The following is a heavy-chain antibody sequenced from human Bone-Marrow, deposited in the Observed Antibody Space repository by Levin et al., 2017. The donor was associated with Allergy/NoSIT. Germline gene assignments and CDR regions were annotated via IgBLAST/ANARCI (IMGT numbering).Heavy chain of an antibody. CDR2: IHPNSGGT. CDR1: GYTFTGYY. J-gene: IGHJ5*01. CDR3: ARGLRPGYSSSWFDS. Sequence: LGASVKVSCKASGYTFTGYYMHWVRQAPGQGLEWMGWIHPNSGGTNYAQKLQGRATMTRDTSITTAYMELSGLRSDDTAVYYCARGLRPGYSSSWFDSWGQGTLFTVSS. D-gene: IGHD6-13*01. V-gene: IGHV1-2*03.